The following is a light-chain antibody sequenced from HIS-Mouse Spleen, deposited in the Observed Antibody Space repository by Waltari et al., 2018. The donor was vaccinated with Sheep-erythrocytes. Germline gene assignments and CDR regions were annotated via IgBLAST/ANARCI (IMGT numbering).Light chain of an antibody. CDR1: QGISSY. J-gene: IGKJ3*01. CDR3: QQLNSYPST. V-gene: IGKV1-9*01. CDR2: AAS. Sequence: DIPLTQSPSFLSASVGDRVSSTCRASQGISSYLAWYQQKPGKAPKLLIYAASNLQSGVPSRFSGSGSGTEFTLTISSLQPEDFATYYCQQLNSYPSTFGPGTKVDIK.